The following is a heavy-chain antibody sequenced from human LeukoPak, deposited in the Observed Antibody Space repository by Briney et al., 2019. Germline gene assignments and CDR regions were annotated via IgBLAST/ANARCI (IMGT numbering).Heavy chain of an antibody. CDR1: GYSFTSYW. V-gene: IGHV5-51*01. D-gene: IGHD2-21*02. CDR3: ARPGYCGGDCYLGFHPFDI. CDR2: IYPGDSDT. J-gene: IGHJ3*02. Sequence: GESLQISCKGSGYSFTSYWIGWVRQMPGKGLEWMGIIYPGDSDTRYSPSFQGQVTISADKSISTAYLQWSSLKASDTAMYYCARPGYCGGDCYLGFHPFDIWGQGTMVTVSS.